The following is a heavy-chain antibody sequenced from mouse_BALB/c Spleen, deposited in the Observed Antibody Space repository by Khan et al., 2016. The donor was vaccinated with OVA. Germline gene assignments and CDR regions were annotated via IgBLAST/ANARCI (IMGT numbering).Heavy chain of an antibody. CDR1: GYSITSDYA. Sequence: EVQLQESGPGLVKPSQSLSLTCTVTGYSITSDYAWNWIRQFPGNRLEWMGYINYSGSTSKKPSLKRRMSISRDTSQNQIFLQLNSVTTEDTATYYCVRGRSYWGQGTLVTVSA. CDR3: VRGRSY. CDR2: INYSGST. V-gene: IGHV3-2*02. J-gene: IGHJ3*01.